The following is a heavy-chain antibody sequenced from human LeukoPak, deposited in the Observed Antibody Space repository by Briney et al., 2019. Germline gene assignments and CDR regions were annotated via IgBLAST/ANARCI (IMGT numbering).Heavy chain of an antibody. Sequence: SETLSLTCTVSGGSISSSSYYWSWIRQPAGQGLEWIGEINHSGSTNYNPSLKSRVTISVDTSKNQFSLKLSSVTAADTAVYYCATRIVGATLTEYWGQGTLVTVSS. V-gene: IGHV4-39*07. CDR2: INHSGST. D-gene: IGHD1-26*01. CDR1: GGSISSSSYY. J-gene: IGHJ4*02. CDR3: ATRIVGATLTEY.